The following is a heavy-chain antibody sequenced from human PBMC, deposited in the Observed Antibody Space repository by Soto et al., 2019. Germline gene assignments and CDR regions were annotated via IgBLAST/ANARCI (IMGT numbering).Heavy chain of an antibody. J-gene: IGHJ4*02. CDR3: ASSDSSGYYYYFDY. V-gene: IGHV1-69*02. CDR1: GGTFSSYT. D-gene: IGHD3-22*01. Sequence: QVQLVQSGAEVKKPGSSVKVSCKASGGTFSSYTISWVRQAPGQGLEWMGRIIPILGIANYAQKFQGRVTLTAEKSTSTAYMELRSLRSEDTAVYYCASSDSSGYYYYFDYWGQGTLVTVSS. CDR2: IIPILGIA.